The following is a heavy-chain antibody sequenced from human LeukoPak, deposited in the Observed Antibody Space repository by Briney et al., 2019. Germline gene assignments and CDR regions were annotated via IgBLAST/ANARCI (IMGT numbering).Heavy chain of an antibody. D-gene: IGHD1-20*01. Sequence: GGSLRLSCAASGFTFSRHYMSWVRQAPGKGLEWVATIKQDGSETYYVDSLKGRFVISRDNVKSSLYLEMNSLRPEDTALYSCARDGYTWNDQADYWGQGTQVAVSS. CDR2: IKQDGSET. V-gene: IGHV3-7*01. CDR3: ARDGYTWNDQADY. CDR1: GFTFSRHY. J-gene: IGHJ4*02.